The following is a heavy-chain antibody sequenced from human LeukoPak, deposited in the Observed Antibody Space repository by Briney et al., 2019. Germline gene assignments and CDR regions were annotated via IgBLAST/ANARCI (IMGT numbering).Heavy chain of an antibody. Sequence: ASVKLCCKPSGYTFTTSGIRWVRQAPGQGLGWMGWISAYNGNTNYTQKLQGRVTMTTDTSTSTAYMELRSLRSDDTAVYYCARVIAARPPTPPHYWGQGTLVTVSS. V-gene: IGHV1-18*01. CDR3: ARVIAARPPTPPHY. CDR1: GYTFTTSG. J-gene: IGHJ4*02. CDR2: ISAYNGNT. D-gene: IGHD6-6*01.